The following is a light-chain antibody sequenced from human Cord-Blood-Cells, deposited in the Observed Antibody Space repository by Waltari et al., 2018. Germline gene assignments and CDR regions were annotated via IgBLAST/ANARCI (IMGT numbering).Light chain of an antibody. V-gene: IGKV1-5*03. Sequence: DIQMTQSPSTLSASVGDRVTITCRASQSISSWLAWYQQKPGKAPKLLIYKASSLESGVPSRFSGSGSETEFTLTISSLQPDDFATYYCQQYNSYSHTFGQGTKLEIK. CDR2: KAS. CDR3: QQYNSYSHT. CDR1: QSISSW. J-gene: IGKJ2*01.